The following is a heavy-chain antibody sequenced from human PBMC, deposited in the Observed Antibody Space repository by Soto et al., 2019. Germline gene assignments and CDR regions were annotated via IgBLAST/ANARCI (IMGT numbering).Heavy chain of an antibody. CDR3: AKKGPPRDAFDI. CDR1: GIVFSDY. J-gene: IGHJ3*02. Sequence: GGSLRLSCAASGIVFSDYMSLVRQAPGKGLEWLANIKEDGSMAYYLDSVKGRFTISRDNSKNTLYLQMNSLRDEDTAVYYCAKKGPPRDAFDIWGQGTMVTVSS. V-gene: IGHV3-7*03. CDR2: IKEDGSMA.